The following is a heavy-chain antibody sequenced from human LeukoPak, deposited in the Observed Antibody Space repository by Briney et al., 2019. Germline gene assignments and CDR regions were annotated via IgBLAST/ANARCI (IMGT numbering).Heavy chain of an antibody. CDR2: ISSSSSYI. Sequence: GGSLRLSCAASGFTFSSYSMNWVRQAPGKGLEWVSSISSSSSYIYYADSVKGRFTISRDNAKSSLYLQMNSLRAEDTAVYYCARDPATRITIFKKPGIWFDPWGQGTLVTVSS. J-gene: IGHJ5*02. D-gene: IGHD3-9*01. CDR1: GFTFSSYS. V-gene: IGHV3-21*01. CDR3: ARDPATRITIFKKPGIWFDP.